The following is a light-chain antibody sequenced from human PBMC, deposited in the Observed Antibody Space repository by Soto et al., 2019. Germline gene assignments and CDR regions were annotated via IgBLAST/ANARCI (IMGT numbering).Light chain of an antibody. CDR2: GAS. CDR1: QSVNSNF. CDR3: QQYGSSPVT. V-gene: IGKV3-20*01. Sequence: EIVLTQSPGTLSLSPGERATLSCRASQSVNSNFLAWYQQKPGQAPRLLIYGASSRATGIPDRFSGSGSGTDFTLSISRLEPEDFAVFYCQQYGSSPVTFCQGTRLEIK. J-gene: IGKJ5*01.